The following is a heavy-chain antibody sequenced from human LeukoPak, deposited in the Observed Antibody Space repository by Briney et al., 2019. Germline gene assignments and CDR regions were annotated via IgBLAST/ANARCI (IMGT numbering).Heavy chain of an antibody. D-gene: IGHD3-10*01. V-gene: IGHV4-59*01. CDR3: ARSNYYGSGPTKYNWFDP. J-gene: IGHJ5*02. CDR1: GGSIST. Sequence: SETLSLTCTVSGGSISTWIRQPPGKGLEWIGYIYYSGSTNYNPSLKSRVTISVDTSKNQFSLKLSSVTAADTAVYYCARSNYYGSGPTKYNWFDPWGQGTLVTVSS. CDR2: IYYSGST.